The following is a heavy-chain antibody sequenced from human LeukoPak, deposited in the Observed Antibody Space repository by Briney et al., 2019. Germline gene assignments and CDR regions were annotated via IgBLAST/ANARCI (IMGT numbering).Heavy chain of an antibody. CDR1: GFTFSSYG. Sequence: PGGSLRLSCAASGFTFSSYGMSWVRQAPGKGLEWVSSISSSSSYIYYADSVKGRFTISRDNAKNSLYLQMNGLRAEDTAVYYCARVNAGGSRSIRWGQGTLVTVSS. D-gene: IGHD4-23*01. CDR2: ISSSSSYI. J-gene: IGHJ4*02. CDR3: ARVNAGGSRSIR. V-gene: IGHV3-21*01.